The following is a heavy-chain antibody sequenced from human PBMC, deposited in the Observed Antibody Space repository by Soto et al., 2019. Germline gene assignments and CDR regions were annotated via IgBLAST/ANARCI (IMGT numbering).Heavy chain of an antibody. J-gene: IGHJ5*02. Sequence: QITLKESGPTLVKPTQTLTLTCTFSGFSLSTSGVGVGWIRQPPGKALEWLALIYWDDDKRYSPSLKSRLTITKDTSKNQVVLTMTNMDPVDTATDYCAHSPLQTDTQLGPLNWFDPWGQGTLVTVSS. V-gene: IGHV2-5*02. D-gene: IGHD6-6*01. CDR3: AHSPLQTDTQLGPLNWFDP. CDR2: IYWDDDK. CDR1: GFSLSTSGVG.